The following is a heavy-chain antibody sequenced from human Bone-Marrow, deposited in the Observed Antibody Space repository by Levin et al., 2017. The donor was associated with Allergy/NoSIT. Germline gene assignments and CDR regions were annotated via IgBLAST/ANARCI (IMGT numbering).Heavy chain of an antibody. CDR2: IKSDGTST. CDR1: GFTISSYW. V-gene: IGHV3-74*01. Sequence: SGGSLRLSCAASGFTISSYWMHWVRQAPGKGLVWVSRIKSDGTSTTYADSVKGRFTISRDNAKNTLYLQMNSLRAEDTAVYYCARDCSSTSCLEIHWGQGTLVTVSS. D-gene: IGHD2-2*01. CDR3: ARDCSSTSCLEIH. J-gene: IGHJ4*02.